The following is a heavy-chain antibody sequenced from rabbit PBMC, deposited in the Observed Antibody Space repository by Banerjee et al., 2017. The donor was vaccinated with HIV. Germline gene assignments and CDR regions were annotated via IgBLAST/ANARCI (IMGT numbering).Heavy chain of an antibody. Sequence: QEQLVESGGGLVQPEGSLTLTCTASGFSFSSGYDMCWVRQAPGKGLEWIACIDTGSSGRTYYASWAKGRFTISKTSSTTVTLQMTSLTAADTATYFCARDLAGVIGWNFNFWGQGTLVTVS. CDR1: GFSFSSGYD. CDR3: ARDLAGVIGWNFNF. CDR2: IDTGSSGRT. D-gene: IGHD4-1*01. J-gene: IGHJ4*01. V-gene: IGHV1S45*01.